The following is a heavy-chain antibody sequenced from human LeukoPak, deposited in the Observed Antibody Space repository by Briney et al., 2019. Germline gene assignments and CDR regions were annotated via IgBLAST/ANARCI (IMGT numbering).Heavy chain of an antibody. CDR1: GFTFGNYD. Sequence: GGSLRLSCAASGFTFGNYDMHWVRQAPGKGLEWVAFISYDGTNKYYADSVKGRFTFSRDNSKYTLYLQMNSLRAEDTAVYYCAKGSSSGTVDYWGQGTLVAVSS. J-gene: IGHJ4*02. D-gene: IGHD3-22*01. V-gene: IGHV3-30*18. CDR3: AKGSSSGTVDY. CDR2: ISYDGTNK.